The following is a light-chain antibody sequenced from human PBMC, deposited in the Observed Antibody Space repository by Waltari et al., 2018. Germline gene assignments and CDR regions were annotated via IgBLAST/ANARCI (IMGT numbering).Light chain of an antibody. Sequence: DVVMTQSPLSLPVTLGQPSTLSCRSSQSLVHSDGKTYLNWFHQRPGQSPRRLIYKVFNRDSGVPDRFSGSGSGTDFTLKISRVEAEDVGAYYCMQATQWPLTFGQGTKVEIK. CDR3: MQATQWPLT. J-gene: IGKJ1*01. CDR2: KVF. V-gene: IGKV2-30*02. CDR1: QSLVHSDGKTY.